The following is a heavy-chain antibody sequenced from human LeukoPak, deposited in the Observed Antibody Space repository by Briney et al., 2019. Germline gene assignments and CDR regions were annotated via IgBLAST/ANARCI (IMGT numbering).Heavy chain of an antibody. D-gene: IGHD1/OR15-1a*01. V-gene: IGHV3-53*01. CDR1: GFTVSSNF. J-gene: IGHJ6*03. CDR3: ARDGYGNNYMDV. CDR2: IYSGGTT. Sequence: GGSLRLSCAASGFTVSSNFMNWVRQAPGKGLEWVAVIYSGGTTYYADSVKGRFTISRDNSKNTLSLQMNSLRAEDTAMYYCARDGYGNNYMDVWGKGTTVTVSS.